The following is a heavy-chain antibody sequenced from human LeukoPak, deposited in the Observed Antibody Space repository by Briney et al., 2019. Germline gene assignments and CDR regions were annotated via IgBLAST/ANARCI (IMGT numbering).Heavy chain of an antibody. J-gene: IGHJ4*02. V-gene: IGHV1-18*01. CDR2: INTHKGHT. CDR1: GYTLTNYN. Sequence: GASVKVSCKASGYTLTNYNISWVRQAPGQGLEWMGWINTHKGHTNFLQKFQGRVTVTTDISTNTAYMELRRLRSDDTAVYYCAREFGHCSGDNCFYFFDLWGQGFQVIVSS. D-gene: IGHD2-15*01. CDR3: AREFGHCSGDNCFYFFDL.